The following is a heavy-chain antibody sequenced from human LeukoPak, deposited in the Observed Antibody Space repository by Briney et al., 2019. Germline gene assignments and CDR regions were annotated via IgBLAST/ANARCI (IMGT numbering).Heavy chain of an antibody. CDR2: MYPGNGNT. CDR3: AREGSYCVGGDCYSFDF. D-gene: IGHD2-21*02. J-gene: IGHJ4*02. CDR1: GYRFISNY. V-gene: IGHV1-2*02. Sequence: ASVKVSCKASGYRFISNYIQWVRQPPGLGPEWMGLMYPGNGNTRYAEKFQGRVTMTRDTSINTAYMDLNSLRSDDTAVYYCAREGSYCVGGDCYSFDFWGQGTLITVSS.